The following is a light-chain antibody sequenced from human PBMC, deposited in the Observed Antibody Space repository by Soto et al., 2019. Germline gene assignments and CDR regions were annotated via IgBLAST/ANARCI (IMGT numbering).Light chain of an antibody. CDR2: TAS. V-gene: IGKV1-9*01. CDR1: QGISYY. J-gene: IGKJ4*01. Sequence: DIQLTQSPSFLSASVGDRVTITCRASQGISYYLAWSQRKPGKAPKLLIYTASTLQSGVPSRFSASGSGTEFTLTISSLQPEDFATYYCQQLNSYPLTFGGGTKVEIK. CDR3: QQLNSYPLT.